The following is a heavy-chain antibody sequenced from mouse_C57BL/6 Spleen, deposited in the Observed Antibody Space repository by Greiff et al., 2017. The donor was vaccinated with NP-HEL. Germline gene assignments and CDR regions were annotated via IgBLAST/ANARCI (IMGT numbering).Heavy chain of an antibody. Sequence: QVQLQQSGPELVKPGASVKISCKASGYAFSSSWMNWVKQRPGTGLEWIGRLYPGDGDTNYNGKFKGKATLTADKSSSTAYMQLSSLTSEDSAVYVCARSGDYLYYFDYWGQGTTLTVSS. J-gene: IGHJ2*01. CDR2: LYPGDGDT. V-gene: IGHV1-82*01. D-gene: IGHD2-4*01. CDR3: ARSGDYLYYFDY. CDR1: GYAFSSSW.